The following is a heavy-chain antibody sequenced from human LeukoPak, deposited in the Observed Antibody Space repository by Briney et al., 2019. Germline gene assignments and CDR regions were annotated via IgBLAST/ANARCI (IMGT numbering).Heavy chain of an antibody. Sequence: GGSLRLSCAVSGFTFSDHCVDWVRQAPGKGLEWVGRSRNRAKSYTTDYAASVKGRFTISRDDSKSTLYLQMNSLETEDTAVYYCSRDATGDHWGQGTLVSVSS. CDR3: SRDATGDH. CDR2: SRNRAKSYTT. CDR1: GFTFSDHC. V-gene: IGHV3-72*01. J-gene: IGHJ4*02.